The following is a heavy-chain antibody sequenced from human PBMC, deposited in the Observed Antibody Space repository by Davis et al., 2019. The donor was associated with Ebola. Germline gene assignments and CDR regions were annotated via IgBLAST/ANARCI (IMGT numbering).Heavy chain of an antibody. CDR1: GGSISSYY. V-gene: IGHV4-59*01. CDR2: TLYSGST. Sequence: MPSETLSLTCTVSGGSISSYYWIWIRHLPLHGLEWLGYTLYSGSTTYNPSLKTRVTISADRSKNQFSLNLGSLTAADTAGYYCARGPRDYYDSSGLDNWGQGTLVTVSS. J-gene: IGHJ4*02. CDR3: ARGPRDYYDSSGLDN. D-gene: IGHD3-22*01.